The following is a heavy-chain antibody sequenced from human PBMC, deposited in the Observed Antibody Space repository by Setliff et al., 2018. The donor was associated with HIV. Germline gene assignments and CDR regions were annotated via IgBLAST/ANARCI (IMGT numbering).Heavy chain of an antibody. J-gene: IGHJ5*02. CDR3: ARSYCGGDCSLVVDTFWFDP. V-gene: IGHV4-39*07. CDR1: GGSISSSSSY. Sequence: PSETLSLTCTVSGGSISSSSSYWGWIRQPPGKGLEWIGSFYHRGRTYYNPSLKSRVTISVDTSKKQFSLKLSSVTAADTAVYYCARSYCGGDCSLVVDTFWFDPWGQGTLVTVSS. CDR2: FYHRGRT. D-gene: IGHD2-21*01.